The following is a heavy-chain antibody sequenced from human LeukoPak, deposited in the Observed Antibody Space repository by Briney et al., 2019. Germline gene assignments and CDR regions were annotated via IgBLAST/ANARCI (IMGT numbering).Heavy chain of an antibody. CDR1: GFTFRTYT. V-gene: IGHV3-21*01. D-gene: IGHD3-16*01. CDR2: ITSSSDYI. CDR3: ARVRGSYYMDV. Sequence: GGSLRLSCEASGFTFRTYTMNWVRQAPGKGLEWLSSITSSSDYIYYADSVKGRFTISRDNAKNSLFLQMNSLRAEDTAAYYCARVRGSYYMDVWGKGTTVTVSS. J-gene: IGHJ6*03.